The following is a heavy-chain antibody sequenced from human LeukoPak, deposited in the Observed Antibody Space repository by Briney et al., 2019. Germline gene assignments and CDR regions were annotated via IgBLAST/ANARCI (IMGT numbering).Heavy chain of an antibody. V-gene: IGHV4-59*08. Sequence: SETLSLTCTVSGGSISTYYWSWIRQPPGKGLEWIGYIYYIGNTNYNPSLKSRVTISVDTSKNQLSLKLSSVPAADTAVYYCARLYYDILTGYFYLDSWGQGTLVTVSS. CDR2: IYYIGNT. CDR1: GGSISTYY. J-gene: IGHJ5*01. D-gene: IGHD3-9*01. CDR3: ARLYYDILTGYFYLDS.